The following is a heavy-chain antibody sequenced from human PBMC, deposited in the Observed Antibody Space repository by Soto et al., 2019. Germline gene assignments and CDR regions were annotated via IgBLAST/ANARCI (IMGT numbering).Heavy chain of an antibody. CDR2: MNHSGST. Sequence: RSGTLSLTCAVNGGSFSGYYCSWIRQPPGKGLEWRGDMNHSGSTNYNPSLKSRATISVDTSKNQYSLKVTSVTAADTAVYYCARPSLAYCGGDCFDFDYWGQGTLVTVSA. CDR3: ARPSLAYCGGDCFDFDY. D-gene: IGHD2-21*02. V-gene: IGHV4-34*01. J-gene: IGHJ4*02. CDR1: GGSFSGYY.